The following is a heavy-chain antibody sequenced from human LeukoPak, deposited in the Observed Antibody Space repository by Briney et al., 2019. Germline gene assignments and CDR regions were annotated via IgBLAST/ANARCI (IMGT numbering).Heavy chain of an antibody. CDR1: DGSFSGYY. CDR2: INHSGST. D-gene: IGHD3-10*01. J-gene: IGHJ5*02. V-gene: IGHV4-34*01. CDR3: ARVRDYYGSGSGWFDP. Sequence: PSETLSLTCAVYDGSFSGYYWSWIRQPPGKGLEWIGEINHSGSTNYNPSLKSRVTISVDTSKNQFSLKLSSVTAADTAVYYCARVRDYYGSGSGWFDPWGQGTLVTVSS.